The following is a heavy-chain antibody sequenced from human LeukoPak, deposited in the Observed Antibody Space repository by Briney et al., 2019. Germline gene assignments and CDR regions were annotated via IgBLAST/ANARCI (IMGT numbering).Heavy chain of an antibody. CDR2: ICYSGST. D-gene: IGHD3-9*01. J-gene: IGHJ4*02. V-gene: IGHV4-59*01. Sequence: SETLSLTCTVSGDSIRSYYWSWIRQPPGKGLERIGHICYSGSTNYNPSLKSRVTISVDTSKNQFSLKLSSVTAADTAVYYCARGVRYFDWLTLYYFDYWGQGTLVTVSS. CDR3: ARGVRYFDWLTLYYFDY. CDR1: GDSIRSYY.